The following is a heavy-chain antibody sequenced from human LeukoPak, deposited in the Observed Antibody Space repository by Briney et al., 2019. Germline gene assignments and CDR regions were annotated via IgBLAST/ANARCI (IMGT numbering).Heavy chain of an antibody. CDR2: IGSSGSPT. D-gene: IGHD6-19*01. Sequence: PGGSLRLSCAASGFAFSSYNMNWVRQAPGKGLEWISYIGSSGSPTHYADSVKGRFTISRDNSKNTLYLQMNSLRAEDTAMYYCARDIAVAGFDYWGQGTLVTVSS. J-gene: IGHJ4*02. V-gene: IGHV3-48*01. CDR3: ARDIAVAGFDY. CDR1: GFAFSSYN.